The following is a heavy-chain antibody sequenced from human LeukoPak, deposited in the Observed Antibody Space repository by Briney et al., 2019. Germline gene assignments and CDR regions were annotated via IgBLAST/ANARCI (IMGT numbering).Heavy chain of an antibody. J-gene: IGHJ4*02. CDR3: ARPGDGGGSKPWHY. V-gene: IGHV3-33*01. Sequence: GRSLRLSCAASGFSFRNYGMYWVRQAPGKGLEWVAVIYYDGSNKCYADSVKGRYTISRDNSKNTLYLQMNSLRAGDTAGYYCARPGDGGGSKPWHYWGRQTLLTDSS. CDR2: IYYDGSNK. D-gene: IGHD3-16*01. CDR1: GFSFRNYG.